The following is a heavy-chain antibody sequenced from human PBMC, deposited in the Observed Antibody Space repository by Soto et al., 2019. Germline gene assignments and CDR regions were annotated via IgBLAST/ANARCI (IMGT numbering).Heavy chain of an antibody. CDR1: GDSISSSSQY. V-gene: IGHV4-39*01. Sequence: SETLSLTXSVSGDSISSSSQYWGWIRQPPGKGLEWIGSIHYSGTSYYNPSLKSRVTIFVDTSKNQLSLKLSSVTAADTAVYYCARHWIAGSSIPWGQGTLVTVSS. J-gene: IGHJ5*02. CDR2: IHYSGTS. CDR3: ARHWIAGSSIP. D-gene: IGHD2-21*01.